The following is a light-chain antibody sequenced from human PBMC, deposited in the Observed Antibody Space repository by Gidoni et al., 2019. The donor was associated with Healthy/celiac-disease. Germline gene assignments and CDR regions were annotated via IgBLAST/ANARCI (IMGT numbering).Light chain of an antibody. CDR2: GAS. J-gene: IGKJ3*01. Sequence: ELVLTQSPGTLSLSPGERANLSRRASQRVSSSYLAWYQQKPGQAPRLLIYGASSRATGIPDRFSGSGSGTDFTLTISRLEPEDFAVYYCQQYGSSPQYTFGPGTKVDIK. V-gene: IGKV3-20*01. CDR1: QRVSSSY. CDR3: QQYGSSPQYT.